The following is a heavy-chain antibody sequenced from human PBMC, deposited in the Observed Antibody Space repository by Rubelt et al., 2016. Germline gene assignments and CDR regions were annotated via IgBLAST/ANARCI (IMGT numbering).Heavy chain of an antibody. D-gene: IGHD3/OR15-3a*01. CDR1: GGSISSYY. J-gene: IGHJ3*02. CDR2: IYYSGST. CDR3: ARDGRMRGAFDI. V-gene: IGHV4-59*01. Sequence: QVQLQESGPGLVKPSETLSLTCTVSGGSISSYYWSWIRQPPGKGLEWIGYIYYSGSTNYNPSLKSLVTIAVDTSKNPCALKLSSVIAADTAVYYCARDGRMRGAFDIWGQGTMVTVSS.